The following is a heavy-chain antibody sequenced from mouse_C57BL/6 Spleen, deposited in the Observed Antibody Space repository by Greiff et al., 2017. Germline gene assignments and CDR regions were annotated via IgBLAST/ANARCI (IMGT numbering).Heavy chain of an antibody. CDR1: GFTFTDYY. D-gene: IGHD2-2*01. CDR3: ARLGGYDAGYAMGC. V-gene: IGHV7-3*01. Sequence: EVQVVESGGGLVQPGGSLSLSCAASGFTFTDYYMSWVRQPPGKALEWLGFIRNKANGYTTEYSASVKGRFTISRDNYQSILYLQMNALRAEDSATYYCARLGGYDAGYAMGCWGKGASVTV. CDR2: IRNKANGYTT. J-gene: IGHJ4*01.